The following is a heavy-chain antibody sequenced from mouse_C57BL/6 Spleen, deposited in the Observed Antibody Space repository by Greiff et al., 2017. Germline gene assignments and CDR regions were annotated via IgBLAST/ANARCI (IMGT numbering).Heavy chain of an antibody. CDR2: ISSGSSTI. J-gene: IGHJ4*01. CDR3: ARRDYGSSYYYYAMDY. CDR1: GFTFSDYG. V-gene: IGHV5-17*01. Sequence: EVMLVESGGGLVKPGGSLKLSCAASGFTFSDYGMHWVRQAPEKGLEWVAYISSGSSTIYYADTVKGRFTISRDTAKNTLFLQMTSLRSEDTAMYYCARRDYGSSYYYYAMDYWGQGTSVTVSS. D-gene: IGHD1-1*01.